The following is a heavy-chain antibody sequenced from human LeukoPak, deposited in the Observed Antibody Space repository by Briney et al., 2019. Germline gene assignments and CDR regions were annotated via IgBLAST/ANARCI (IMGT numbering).Heavy chain of an antibody. D-gene: IGHD3-22*01. CDR3: AKGRRITMIVD. Sequence: PGGSLRLSCAASGFTFSSYGMHWVRQAPGKGLEWVAVISYDGSDKYYADSVKGRFTISRDNSKSTLYLQMSRLRSDDTAVYYCAKGRRITMIVDWGQGTLVTVSS. V-gene: IGHV3-30*18. J-gene: IGHJ4*02. CDR2: ISYDGSDK. CDR1: GFTFSSYG.